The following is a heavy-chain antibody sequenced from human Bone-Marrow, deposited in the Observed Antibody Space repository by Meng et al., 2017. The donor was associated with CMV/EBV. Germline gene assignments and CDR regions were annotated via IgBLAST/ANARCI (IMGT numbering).Heavy chain of an antibody. CDR3: AREHDFWRGYYYYYGMDV. D-gene: IGHD3-3*01. CDR1: GFPFSSYW. CDR2: IKQDGSEK. Sequence: GESLKISCAASGFPFSSYWMSWVRQAPGKGLEWVANIKQDGSEKYYVDSVKGRFTISRDNAKNSLYLQMNSLRAEDTAVYYCAREHDFWRGYYYYYGMDVWGQGTTVTVSS. V-gene: IGHV3-7*01. J-gene: IGHJ6*02.